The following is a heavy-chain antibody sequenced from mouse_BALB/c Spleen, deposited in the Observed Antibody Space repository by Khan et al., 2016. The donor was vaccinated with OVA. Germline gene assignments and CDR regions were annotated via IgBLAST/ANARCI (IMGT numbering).Heavy chain of an antibody. Sequence: QIQLVQSGAGLVKPGASVKLSCKASGYNFIDYIIQWVKQRSGQGLEWIGWFDPGSGSIKYNEKIKDKATLTADKSSSTVYMELSRLTSEDSAVYCCARHGGYGNYDAMDYWGQGTSVTVSS. V-gene: IGHV1-62-2*01. J-gene: IGHJ4*01. CDR1: GYNFIDYI. D-gene: IGHD2-1*01. CDR2: FDPGSGSI. CDR3: ARHGGYGNYDAMDY.